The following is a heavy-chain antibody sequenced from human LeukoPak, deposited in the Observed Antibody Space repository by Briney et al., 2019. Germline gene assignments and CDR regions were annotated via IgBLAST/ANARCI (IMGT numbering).Heavy chain of an antibody. V-gene: IGHV3-23*01. Sequence: GGSLRLSCAASGFTFSSYAMSWVRQAPGKGLEWVSAISGSGGSTYYADPVKGRFTISRDNSKNTLYLQMNSLRAEDTAVYYCAKVMRGIAVAGTSDYWGQGTLVTVSS. CDR2: ISGSGGST. CDR3: AKVMRGIAVAGTSDY. D-gene: IGHD6-19*01. J-gene: IGHJ4*02. CDR1: GFTFSSYA.